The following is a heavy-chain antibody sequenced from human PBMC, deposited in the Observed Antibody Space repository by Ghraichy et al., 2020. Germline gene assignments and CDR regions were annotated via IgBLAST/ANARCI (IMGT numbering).Heavy chain of an antibody. CDR3: ARESLRPRPSNFDY. CDR2: IIPILGIA. J-gene: IGHJ4*02. V-gene: IGHV1-69*04. Sequence: SVKVSCKASGGTFSSYAISWVRQAPGQGLEWMGRIIPILGIANYAQKFQGRVTITADKSTSTAYMELSSLRSEDTAVYYCARESLRPRPSNFDYWGQGTLVTVSS. CDR1: GGTFSSYA. D-gene: IGHD4-17*01.